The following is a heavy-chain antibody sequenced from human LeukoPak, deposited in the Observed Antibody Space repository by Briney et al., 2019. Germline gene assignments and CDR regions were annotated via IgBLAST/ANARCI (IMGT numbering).Heavy chain of an antibody. CDR1: GYSISSGYY. V-gene: IGHV4-38-2*01. J-gene: IGHJ3*02. CDR2: IYHSGST. CDR3: ASAVVPAAAFDI. D-gene: IGHD2-2*01. Sequence: SETLSLTCAVSGYSISSGYYWGWVRQPPGKGLEWIGSIYHSGSTYYNPSLKSRVTISVDTSKNQFSLKLSSVTAADSAVYYCASAVVPAAAFDIWGQGTMVTVSS.